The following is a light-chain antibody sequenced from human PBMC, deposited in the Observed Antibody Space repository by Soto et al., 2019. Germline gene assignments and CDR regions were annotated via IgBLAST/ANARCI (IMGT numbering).Light chain of an antibody. J-gene: IGKJ1*01. V-gene: IGKV1-8*01. CDR3: QQSYSTPT. Sequence: AIRMTQSPSSLSASTGDRVTVTCRASQGINKYLAWYQQKPGKAPKLLIYGASTLHSGVPSRFSGGGSGTDFTLTISSLQPEDLATYYCQQSYSTPTFGQGTKVDIK. CDR2: GAS. CDR1: QGINKY.